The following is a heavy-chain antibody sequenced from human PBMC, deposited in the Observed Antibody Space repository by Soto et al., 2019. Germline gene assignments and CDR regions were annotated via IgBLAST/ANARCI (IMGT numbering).Heavy chain of an antibody. V-gene: IGHV3-23*01. CDR1: GFTFSNYA. Sequence: EVQLLESGGGLVQHGGSLRLSCAASGFTFSNYAVTWVRQAPGKGLEWVSTISGSGCSTYYADSVKGRFTISRNNSKNTLYLQMNSLRAEDTAVYYCAKEQGSSWYEIDYWGQGILVTFSS. CDR3: AKEQGSSWYEIDY. D-gene: IGHD6-13*01. CDR2: ISGSGCST. J-gene: IGHJ4*02.